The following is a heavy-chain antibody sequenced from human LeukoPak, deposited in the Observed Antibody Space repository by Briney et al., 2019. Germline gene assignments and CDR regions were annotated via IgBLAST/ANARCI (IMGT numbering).Heavy chain of an antibody. V-gene: IGHV3-23*01. CDR1: GFTFDDYA. J-gene: IGHJ3*02. D-gene: IGHD2-21*01. Sequence: GRSLRLSCAASGFTFDDYAMHWVRQAPGKGLEWVSGISGSGGSTYYADSVKGRFTISRDNSKNTLYLQMNSLRAEDTAVYYCAKDRVVKSVGPDAFDIWGQGTMVTVSS. CDR3: AKDRVVKSVGPDAFDI. CDR2: ISGSGGST.